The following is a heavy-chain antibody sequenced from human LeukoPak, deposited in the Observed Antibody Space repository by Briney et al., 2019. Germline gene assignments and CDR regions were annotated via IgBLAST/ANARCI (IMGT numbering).Heavy chain of an antibody. Sequence: GASVKVSCKASGYTFTSYAMNWVRQAPGQGLEWMGWINPSGGSTSYAQKFQGRVTMTRDMSTSTVYMELSSLRSEDTAVYYCARDFAAIAAAGTGAFDIWGQGTMVTVSS. J-gene: IGHJ3*02. CDR2: INPSGGST. V-gene: IGHV1-46*01. D-gene: IGHD6-13*01. CDR1: GYTFTSYA. CDR3: ARDFAAIAAAGTGAFDI.